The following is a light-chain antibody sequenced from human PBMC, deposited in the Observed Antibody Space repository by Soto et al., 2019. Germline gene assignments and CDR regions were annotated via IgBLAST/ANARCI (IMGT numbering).Light chain of an antibody. CDR2: EVT. CDR3: SSYTTSTTYV. V-gene: IGLV2-14*01. Sequence: QSALTQPASMSGSPGQSIIISCTGISRSVDSYDFVSWYQQHPGKAPKLIIYEVTNRPSGVSNRFSGSKSGNTASLTISGLQAEDEADYYCSSYTTSTTYVFGTGTKLTVL. CDR1: SRSVDSYDF. J-gene: IGLJ1*01.